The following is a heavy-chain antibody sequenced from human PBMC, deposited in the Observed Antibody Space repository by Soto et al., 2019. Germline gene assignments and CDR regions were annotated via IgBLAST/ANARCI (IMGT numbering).Heavy chain of an antibody. Sequence: SVKVSCKASGFTFTSSAVQWVRQARGQRLEWIGWIVVGSGNTNYAQKFQERVTITRDMSTSTAYMELSSLRSADTAVYYCARIAAAGTNFDYWGQGTLVTVSS. CDR1: GFTFTSSA. CDR3: ARIAAAGTNFDY. V-gene: IGHV1-58*01. CDR2: IVVGSGNT. D-gene: IGHD6-13*01. J-gene: IGHJ4*02.